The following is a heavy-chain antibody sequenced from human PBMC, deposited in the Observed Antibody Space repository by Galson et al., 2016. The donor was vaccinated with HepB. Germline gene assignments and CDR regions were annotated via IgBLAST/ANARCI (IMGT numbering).Heavy chain of an antibody. CDR2: IYYSGST. J-gene: IGHJ6*02. CDR1: GGSISSSSYY. V-gene: IGHV4-39*01. Sequence: SETLSLTCTVSGGSISSSSYYWGWIRQPPGKGLEWIGSIYYSGSTYYDPSLQSRVNISVDTSKNQFSLKMSSVTAADTAVYYCARRFRYTYGPPYGMDVWGQGTTVTVSS. D-gene: IGHD5-18*01. CDR3: ARRFRYTYGPPYGMDV.